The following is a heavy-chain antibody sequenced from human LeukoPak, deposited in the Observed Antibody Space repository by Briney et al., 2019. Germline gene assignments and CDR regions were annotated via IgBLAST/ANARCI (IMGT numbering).Heavy chain of an antibody. CDR1: GGSISSSSYC. CDR3: AGQDYSGDLGWFDP. Sequence: SETLSLSCTVSGGSISSSSYCWGWIRQPPGKGLEWIGSIYYRGSTYYNPSLKSRVTISVDTSKNQFSLKLSSVTAADTAVYYCAGQDYSGDLGWFDPWGQGTLVTVSS. J-gene: IGHJ5*02. CDR2: IYYRGST. V-gene: IGHV4-39*01. D-gene: IGHD4-23*01.